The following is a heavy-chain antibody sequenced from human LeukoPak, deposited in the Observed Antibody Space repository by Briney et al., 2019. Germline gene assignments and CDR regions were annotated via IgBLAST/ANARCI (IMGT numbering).Heavy chain of an antibody. CDR2: ISYDGSNK. J-gene: IGHJ4*02. CDR3: ARDPIAVAPGGYFDY. V-gene: IGHV3-30-3*01. Sequence: PGGSLRLSCAASGFTFSSYAMHWVRQAPGKGLEWVAVISYDGSNKHYADSVKGRFTISRDNSKNTLYLQMNSLRAEDTAVYYCARDPIAVAPGGYFDYWGQGTLVTVSS. D-gene: IGHD6-19*01. CDR1: GFTFSSYA.